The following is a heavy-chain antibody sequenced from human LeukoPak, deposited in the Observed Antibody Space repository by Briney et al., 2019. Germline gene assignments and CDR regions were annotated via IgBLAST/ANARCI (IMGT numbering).Heavy chain of an antibody. Sequence: ASVKVSCKASGYTFTAYKIHWVRQAPGQGLEWMGWINPNSGGTNYAQKFQDRVTMTGDTSVSTAYMELSRLTSDDTAVYYCARDHNWGPDYWGQGTLVSVSS. CDR2: INPNSGGT. D-gene: IGHD7-27*01. J-gene: IGHJ4*02. CDR3: ARDHNWGPDY. V-gene: IGHV1-2*02. CDR1: GYTFTAYK.